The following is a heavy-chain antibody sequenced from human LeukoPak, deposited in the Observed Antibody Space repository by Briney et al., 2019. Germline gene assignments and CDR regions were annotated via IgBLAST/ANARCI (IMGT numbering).Heavy chain of an antibody. CDR1: GFTFDDYA. CDR2: ISWNSGSI. Sequence: PGGSLRLSCAASGFTFDDYAMHWVRQAPGKGLEWVSGISWNSGSIGYADSVKGRFTISRDNAKNSLYLQMNSPRAEDTALYYCAKDMAGDFWSGYYDYWGQGTLVTVSS. J-gene: IGHJ4*02. V-gene: IGHV3-9*01. CDR3: AKDMAGDFWSGYYDY. D-gene: IGHD3-3*01.